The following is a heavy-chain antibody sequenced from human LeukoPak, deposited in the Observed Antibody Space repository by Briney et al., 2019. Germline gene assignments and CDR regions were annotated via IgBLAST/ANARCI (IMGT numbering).Heavy chain of an antibody. CDR1: GGSISSDDYY. V-gene: IGHV4-30-4*01. D-gene: IGHD2-15*01. J-gene: IGHJ4*02. CDR3: ARDNSVGHGYLDY. Sequence: SETLSLTCTVSGGSISSDDYYWSWIRQPPGKGLEWIGYIFYSGSAYYNPSLKSRVIISVDTSKNQFSLKMSSVAAADTAVYYCARDNSVGHGYLDYWGQGTLLTVSS. CDR2: IFYSGSA.